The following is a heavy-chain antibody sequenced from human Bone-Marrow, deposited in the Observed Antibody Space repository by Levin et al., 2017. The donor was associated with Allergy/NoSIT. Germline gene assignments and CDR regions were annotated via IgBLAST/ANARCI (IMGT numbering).Heavy chain of an antibody. V-gene: IGHV3-7*01. CDR1: GFTFDTYW. CDR2: IKQDGSEK. J-gene: IGHJ4*02. CDR3: ARDPLPVAARFDY. Sequence: GGSLRLSCAASGFTFDTYWISWVRQPPGKGLEWVANIKQDGSEKYYVDSVRGRFTISRDNAKNSLYLQMSSLRPDDTAVYYCARDPLPVAARFDYWGQGTLVTVSS. D-gene: IGHD6-6*01.